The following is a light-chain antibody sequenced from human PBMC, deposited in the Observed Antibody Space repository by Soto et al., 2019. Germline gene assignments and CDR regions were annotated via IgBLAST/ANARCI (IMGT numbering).Light chain of an antibody. V-gene: IGLV2-14*03. J-gene: IGLJ1*01. CDR3: NSYTSSSTPFYV. Sequence: QSALTQPASVSGSPGQSITISCTGTSSDVGGFNYVSWYQQHPGKAPKLIIFDVSDRPSGVSNRFSGSKSANTASLTISGLQADDEADYYCNSYTSSSTPFYVFGTGTKLTVL. CDR1: SSDVGGFNY. CDR2: DVS.